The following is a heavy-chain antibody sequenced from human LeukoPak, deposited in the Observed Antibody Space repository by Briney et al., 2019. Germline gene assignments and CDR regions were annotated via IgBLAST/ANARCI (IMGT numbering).Heavy chain of an antibody. D-gene: IGHD4-11*01. CDR3: ARDQYSNYYYYYMDV. Sequence: ASVKVPCKASGYTFTSYGISWVRQAPGQGLEWMGWISAYNGNTNYAQKLQGRVTMTTDTSTSTAYMELRSLRSDDTAVYYCARDQYSNYYYYYMDVWGKGTTVTVSS. J-gene: IGHJ6*03. V-gene: IGHV1-18*01. CDR1: GYTFTSYG. CDR2: ISAYNGNT.